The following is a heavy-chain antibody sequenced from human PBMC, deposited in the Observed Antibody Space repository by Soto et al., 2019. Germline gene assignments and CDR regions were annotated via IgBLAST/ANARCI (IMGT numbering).Heavy chain of an antibody. D-gene: IGHD2-8*01. CDR1: GFTFSSYW. Sequence: PGGSLRLSCAASGFTFSSYWMSWVRQAPGKGLEWVANINQDGSAKYYVDSVKGRFTISRDNAQNSLYLQMNSLRAEDTAVYYCVRDSPLGVCCHYFDNWGPGTLVTVSS. V-gene: IGHV3-7*01. CDR3: VRDSPLGVCCHYFDN. CDR2: INQDGSAK. J-gene: IGHJ4*02.